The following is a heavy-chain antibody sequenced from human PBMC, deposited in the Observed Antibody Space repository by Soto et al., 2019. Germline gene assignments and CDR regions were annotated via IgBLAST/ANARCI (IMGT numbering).Heavy chain of an antibody. Sequence: SETLSLTCTVSGGSISSYYWSWIRQPPGKGLEWIGYIYYSGSTNYNPSLKSRVTISVDTSKNQFSLKLSSVTAADTAVYYCARHSTVLLWFGEESGRFDYWGQGTLVTVSS. CDR3: ARHSTVLLWFGEESGRFDY. D-gene: IGHD3-10*01. V-gene: IGHV4-59*08. CDR1: GGSISSYY. J-gene: IGHJ4*02. CDR2: IYYSGST.